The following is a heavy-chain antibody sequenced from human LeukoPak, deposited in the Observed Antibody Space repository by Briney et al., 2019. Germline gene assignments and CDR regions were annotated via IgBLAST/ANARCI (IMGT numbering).Heavy chain of an antibody. J-gene: IGHJ4*02. Sequence: ASVKVSCKASGYTFTSYAMHWVRQAPGQRLEWMGWINAGNGNTKYSQKFQGRVTITRDTSASTAYMELSSLRSEDTAVYYCARANRDYYGSGSYYYFDYWGQGTLVTVSS. D-gene: IGHD3-10*01. CDR1: GYTFTSYA. CDR2: INAGNGNT. V-gene: IGHV1-3*01. CDR3: ARANRDYYGSGSYYYFDY.